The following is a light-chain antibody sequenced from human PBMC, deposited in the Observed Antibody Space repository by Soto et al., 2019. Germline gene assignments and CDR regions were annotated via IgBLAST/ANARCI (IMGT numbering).Light chain of an antibody. CDR1: QSISVH. J-gene: IGKJ2*01. V-gene: IGKV1-39*01. CDR3: QHSYITPYT. Sequence: DIQMTQSPSSLSASVGDTVTITCRASQSISVHLNWCQQKPGKVPKLLIYAASNLQSGVPSSFSGSGSETDFALTISSLQPEDFATSYCQHSYITPYTFGQGTKLQIK. CDR2: AAS.